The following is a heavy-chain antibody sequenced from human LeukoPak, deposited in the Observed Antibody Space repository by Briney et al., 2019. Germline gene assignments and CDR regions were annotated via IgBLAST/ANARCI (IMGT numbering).Heavy chain of an antibody. CDR2: INHSGSA. Sequence: SETLSLTCAVYGGSFSGYYWSWIRQPPGKGLEWVWEINHSGSANYNPSLKSRVTISVDTSKKQFFQQLSSVTAADNAVYYCARGLPEQYYYFWSGRKGAFDIWGQGTMVTVSS. J-gene: IGHJ3*02. CDR1: GGSFSGYY. V-gene: IGHV4-34*01. D-gene: IGHD3-3*01. CDR3: ARGLPEQYYYFWSGRKGAFDI.